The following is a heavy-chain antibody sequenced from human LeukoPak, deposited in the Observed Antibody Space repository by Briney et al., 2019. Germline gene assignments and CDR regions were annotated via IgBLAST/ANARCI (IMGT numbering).Heavy chain of an antibody. J-gene: IGHJ5*02. CDR2: IYDSGST. D-gene: IGHD6-13*01. Sequence: SETLSLTCTVSGDSISSSSHYWGWIRQPPGKGLEWIGSIYDSGSTYYNPSLKSRVTISVDTSKNQFSLKLTSMTAADTAVYYCARHAWGSSWYYWFDPWGQGTLVTVSS. CDR3: ARHAWGSSWYYWFDP. V-gene: IGHV4-39*01. CDR1: GDSISSSSHY.